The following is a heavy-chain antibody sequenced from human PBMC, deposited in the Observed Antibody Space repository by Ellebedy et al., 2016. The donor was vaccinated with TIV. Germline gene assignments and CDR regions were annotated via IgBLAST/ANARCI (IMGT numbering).Heavy chain of an antibody. CDR2: ISGYNGDT. J-gene: IGHJ5*02. D-gene: IGHD5/OR15-5a*01. Sequence: ASVTVSCKASGYTFTKYGISWVRQAPGQGLEWMGWISGYNGDTNYAQKFQGRVTMTIDTSTSTVYMELRSLSFDDTAVYYCTRGFYEKFDPWGQGTLVTVSS. V-gene: IGHV1-18*04. CDR3: TRGFYEKFDP. CDR1: GYTFTKYG.